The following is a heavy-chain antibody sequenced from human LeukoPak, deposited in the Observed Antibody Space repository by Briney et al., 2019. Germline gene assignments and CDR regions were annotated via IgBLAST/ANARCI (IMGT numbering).Heavy chain of an antibody. V-gene: IGHV4-34*01. Sequence: SETLSLTCAVYGGSFSGYYWSWIRQPPGKGLEWIGEINHSGSTNYNPSLKSRVTISLDTSKNQFSLKLSSVTAADTAVYYCARAAARRFMDVWGKGTTVTVSS. D-gene: IGHD6-6*01. J-gene: IGHJ6*03. CDR1: GGSFSGYY. CDR2: INHSGST. CDR3: ARAAARRFMDV.